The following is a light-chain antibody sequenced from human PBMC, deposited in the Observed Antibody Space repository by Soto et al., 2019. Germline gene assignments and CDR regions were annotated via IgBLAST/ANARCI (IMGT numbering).Light chain of an antibody. V-gene: IGKV3-20*01. J-gene: IGKJ4*01. Sequence: EIVLTQSPGTLSLSPGERATLSCRASQSVSSSYLAWYQQKPGQAPRLLIYGASSRATGIPDRFSGSGSGXEXXXXXXSXXXXXXXVYYCQQYGSSPLLTFGGGTKVEIK. CDR2: GAS. CDR1: QSVSSSY. CDR3: QQYGSSPLLT.